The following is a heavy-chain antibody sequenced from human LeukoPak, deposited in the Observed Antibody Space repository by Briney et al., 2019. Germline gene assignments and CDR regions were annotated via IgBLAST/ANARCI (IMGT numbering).Heavy chain of an antibody. CDR3: ARNGPSPNLYYFDS. D-gene: IGHD1-14*01. V-gene: IGHV3-30*03. J-gene: IGHJ4*02. Sequence: GGSLRLSCAASGFTFSSYDIYWVRQAPGKGLEWVATISYDGSSKYYGDSVKGRFTISRDNSKNTLYLQMNSLRAEDTAMYYCARNGPSPNLYYFDSWGQGTLVTVSS. CDR2: ISYDGSSK. CDR1: GFTFSSYD.